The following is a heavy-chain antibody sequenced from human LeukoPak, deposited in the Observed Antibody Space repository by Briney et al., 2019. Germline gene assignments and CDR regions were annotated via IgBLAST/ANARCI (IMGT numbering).Heavy chain of an antibody. CDR1: GGSISSYY. Sequence: PSETLSLTCTVSGGSISSYYWSWIRQPAGKGLEWIGRIYTSGSTNYNPSLKSRVTMSVDTSKNQFSLKLSSVTAADTAVYYCARDTTTVTTDGWWFDRWGQGTLVTVSS. J-gene: IGHJ5*02. CDR3: ARDTTTVTTDGWWFDR. D-gene: IGHD4-11*01. V-gene: IGHV4-4*07. CDR2: IYTSGST.